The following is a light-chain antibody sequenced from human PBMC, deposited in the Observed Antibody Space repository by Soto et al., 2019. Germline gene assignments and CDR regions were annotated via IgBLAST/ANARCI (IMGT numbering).Light chain of an antibody. J-gene: IGLJ7*01. CDR1: SSDVGGYKY. CDR2: DVS. CDR3: CSYAGSYSWV. V-gene: IGLV2-11*01. Sequence: QFALTQPRSVSGSPGQSVTISCTGTSSDVGGYKYVSWYQQHPGKAPKFIIYDVSERPSGVPDRFSGSKSGNTASLTISGLEAEDEADYYCCSYAGSYSWVFGGGTQLTVL.